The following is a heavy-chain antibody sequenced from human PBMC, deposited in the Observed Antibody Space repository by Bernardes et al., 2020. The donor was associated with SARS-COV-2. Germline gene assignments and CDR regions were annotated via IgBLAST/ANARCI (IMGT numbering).Heavy chain of an antibody. CDR2: IVVGGDDT. V-gene: IGHV1-58*01. CDR3: AAGPNWFDY. J-gene: IGHJ4*02. D-gene: IGHD7-27*01. Sequence: SVKDSCKASEFTFSSSAVQWVRQARGQRPEWIGWIVVGGDDTNYAQKFQERVAITWDMSRTTAYMELNSLTSEDTAVYYCAAGPNWFDYWGQGTLVTVSS. CDR1: EFTFSSSA.